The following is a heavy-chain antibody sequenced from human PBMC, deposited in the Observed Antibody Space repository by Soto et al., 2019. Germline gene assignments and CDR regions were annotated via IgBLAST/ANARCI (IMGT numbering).Heavy chain of an antibody. CDR1: GGAFSSYT. CDR3: ASANQAPSIVVVVAAHD. Sequence: GASVKVSCKASGGAFSSYTISWVRQAPGQGLEWMGRIIPILGIANYARKFQGRVTITADKSTSTAYMELSSLRSEDTAVYYCASANQAPSIVVVVAAHDWGQGTLVTVSS. D-gene: IGHD2-15*01. CDR2: IIPILGIA. V-gene: IGHV1-69*02. J-gene: IGHJ4*02.